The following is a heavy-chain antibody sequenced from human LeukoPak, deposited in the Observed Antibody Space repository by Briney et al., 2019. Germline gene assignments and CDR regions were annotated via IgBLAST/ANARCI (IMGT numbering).Heavy chain of an antibody. Sequence: SETLSLTCTVSGGSISSYYWSWIRQPPGKGLEWIGYIYYSGSTNYNPSLKSRVTISVDTSKNQFSLRLSSVTAADTAVYYCARVGDTMVRGVIPWFDYWGQGTLVTVSS. J-gene: IGHJ4*02. CDR3: ARVGDTMVRGVIPWFDY. D-gene: IGHD3-10*01. CDR2: IYYSGST. V-gene: IGHV4-59*01. CDR1: GGSISSYY.